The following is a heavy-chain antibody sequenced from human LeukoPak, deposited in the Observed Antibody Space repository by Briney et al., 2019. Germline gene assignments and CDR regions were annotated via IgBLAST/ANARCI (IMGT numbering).Heavy chain of an antibody. J-gene: IGHJ4*01. D-gene: IGHD4-23*01. Sequence: ETLSLTCTVSGGSISGYYWSWLRQPPGKGLEWVSIIYPWGSAFYTDSVKGRFTVTRDESKNMMFLQMNTLRPDDTAMYYCVRQGGGDNCRWGQGALVTVSS. CDR1: GGSISGYY. CDR3: VRQGGGDNCR. V-gene: IGHV3-66*03. CDR2: IYPWGSA.